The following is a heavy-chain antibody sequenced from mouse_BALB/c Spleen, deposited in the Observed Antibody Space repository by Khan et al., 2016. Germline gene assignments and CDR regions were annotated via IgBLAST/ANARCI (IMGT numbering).Heavy chain of an antibody. Sequence: QVQLQQSGAELAKPGASVKMSCKASGYTFTDYWMHWVKQRPGQGLEWIGYINPNTGYTEYNQKFKDKATLTADKSSSTAYMQLSSLTSEDSAVYYCARWIYYYGSSYGWFAYWGQGTLVTVSA. D-gene: IGHD1-1*01. CDR2: INPNTGYT. CDR3: ARWIYYYGSSYGWFAY. J-gene: IGHJ3*01. CDR1: GYTFTDYW. V-gene: IGHV1-7*01.